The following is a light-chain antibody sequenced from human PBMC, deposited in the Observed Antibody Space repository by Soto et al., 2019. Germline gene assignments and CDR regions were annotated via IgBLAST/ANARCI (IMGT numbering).Light chain of an antibody. Sequence: QSALTQPASVSGSPGQSITISCPGTSSDVDDYNSVFWFQQHPGKAPKVMTYEVSNRPSGVPDRFSGSKSGNTASLTVSGLQAEDEADYYCSSYAGSNTLEFGGGTKLTVL. J-gene: IGLJ2*01. CDR2: EVS. V-gene: IGLV2-8*01. CDR3: SSYAGSNTLE. CDR1: SSDVDDYNS.